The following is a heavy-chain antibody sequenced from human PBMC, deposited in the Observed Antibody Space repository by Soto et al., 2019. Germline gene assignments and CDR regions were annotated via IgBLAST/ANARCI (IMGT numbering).Heavy chain of an antibody. Sequence: XESLKSARKGSVYSFTSYEIGWVRQMPGKGLDWMGIIYPGDSDTRYSPSFQGQVTISADKSISTAYLQWSSLKDSDTAMYYCARHYLQTSVTTYGYYFDYWGQGTLVTVSS. CDR2: IYPGDSDT. CDR3: ARHYLQTSVTTYGYYFDY. V-gene: IGHV5-51*01. CDR1: VYSFTSYE. J-gene: IGHJ4*02. D-gene: IGHD4-17*01.